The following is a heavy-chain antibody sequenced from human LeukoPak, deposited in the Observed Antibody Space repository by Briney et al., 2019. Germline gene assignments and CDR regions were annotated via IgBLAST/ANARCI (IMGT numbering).Heavy chain of an antibody. D-gene: IGHD1-1*01. CDR2: IIPMSGTV. Sequence: ASVKVSCKASGGTFSTIGISWVRQAPGQGLEWMGGIIPMSGTVNNAQKFQGRVTITADKSTGTAYMELSSLRSDDTAVYYFARVLGSSLVQPLDYWGQGTLVTVSS. V-gene: IGHV1-69*06. J-gene: IGHJ4*02. CDR1: GGTFSTIG. CDR3: ARVLGSSLVQPLDY.